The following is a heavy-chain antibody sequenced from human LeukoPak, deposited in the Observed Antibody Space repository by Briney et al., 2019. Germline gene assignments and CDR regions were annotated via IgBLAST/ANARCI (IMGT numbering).Heavy chain of an antibody. Sequence: GASVKVSCKASGYTFTGYYVHWVRQAPGQGLEWMGWINPNSGGTNYAQKFQGRVTMTRDTSISTAYMELSRLRSDDTAVYYCARDVDSSSWYAFDPWGQGTLVTVSS. D-gene: IGHD6-13*01. CDR2: INPNSGGT. J-gene: IGHJ5*02. V-gene: IGHV1-2*02. CDR1: GYTFTGYY. CDR3: ARDVDSSSWYAFDP.